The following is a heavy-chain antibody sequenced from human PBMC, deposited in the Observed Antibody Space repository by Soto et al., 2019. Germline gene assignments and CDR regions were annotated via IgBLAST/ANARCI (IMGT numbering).Heavy chain of an antibody. V-gene: IGHV4-31*03. CDR1: GGSISSGGYY. D-gene: IGHD3-22*01. J-gene: IGHJ4*02. Sequence: QVQLQESGPGLVKPSQTLSLTCTVSGGSISSGGYYWSWIRQDPGKGLEWIGYMYYSGVTFYNPSPKSRVTMSVDTSKNQFSLKLNSVTAADTAVYYCARVGRYYDSGVWGGYFEYWGQGTLVTVSS. CDR3: ARVGRYYDSGVWGGYFEY. CDR2: MYYSGVT.